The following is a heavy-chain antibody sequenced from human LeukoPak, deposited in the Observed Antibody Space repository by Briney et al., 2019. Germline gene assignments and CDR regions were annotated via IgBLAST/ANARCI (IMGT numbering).Heavy chain of an antibody. CDR2: IYTSGST. J-gene: IGHJ6*03. V-gene: IGHV4-4*09. CDR3: ASSGGREATTSFYYYYYMDV. CDR1: GGSISSYY. D-gene: IGHD5-12*01. Sequence: SETLSLTCTVSGGSISSYYWSWIRQPPGKGLEWIGYIYTSGSTNYNPSLKSRVTISVDTSKNQSSLKLSSVTAADTAVYYCASSGGREATTSFYYYYYMDVWGKGATVTVSS.